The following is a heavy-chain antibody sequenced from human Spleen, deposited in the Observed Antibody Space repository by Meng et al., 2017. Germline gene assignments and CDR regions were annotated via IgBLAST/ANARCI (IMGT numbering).Heavy chain of an antibody. V-gene: IGHV1-69*06. Sequence: QVQLGQAGAEVKKPGSSVKVTCKASGGTFISYAITWVRQVPGQGLEWMGTVTPIFGTADYAQKFQGRVTITADKSTSSAFMELSSLRSEDTAVYYCARGSDSSGYYTFAYWGQGTLVTVSS. CDR1: GGTFISYA. CDR3: ARGSDSSGYYTFAY. D-gene: IGHD3-22*01. J-gene: IGHJ4*02. CDR2: VTPIFGTA.